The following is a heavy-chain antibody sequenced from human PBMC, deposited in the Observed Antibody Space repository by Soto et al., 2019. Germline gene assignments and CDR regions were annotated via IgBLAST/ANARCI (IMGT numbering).Heavy chain of an antibody. CDR3: ARDYYDSSGYLAPLDY. CDR1: GESFSGHI. D-gene: IGHD3-22*01. V-gene: IGHV4-34*01. CDR2: INHSGSA. J-gene: IGHJ4*02. Sequence: ETLSLTCAVYGESFSGHIWTWIRQTPGKGLQWIGQINHSGSASYNPSLKSRVTISVHTSNSQFSLELSSVTAADTAVYYCARDYYDSSGYLAPLDYWGQGTLVTVSS.